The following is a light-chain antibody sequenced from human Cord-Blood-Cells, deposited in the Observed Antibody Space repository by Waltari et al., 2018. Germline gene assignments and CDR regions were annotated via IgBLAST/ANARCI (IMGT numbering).Light chain of an antibody. V-gene: IGLV6-57*01. CDR1: SDSIASHY. Sequence: NFMLTQPHSVSESPGKTVTISCTRSSDSIASHYVQWYQQRPGSSPTTVIYEDNQRPSGVPDRFSGSIDSSSNSASLTISGLKTEDEADYYCQSYDSSNVVFGGGTKLTVL. J-gene: IGLJ2*01. CDR3: QSYDSSNVV. CDR2: EDN.